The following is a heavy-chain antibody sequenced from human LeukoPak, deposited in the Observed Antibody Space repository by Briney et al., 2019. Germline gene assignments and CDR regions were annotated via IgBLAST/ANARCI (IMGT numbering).Heavy chain of an antibody. CDR2: INAGNGNT. D-gene: IGHD3-22*01. J-gene: IGHJ4*02. Sequence: GASVKVSCKASGYTFTSYAMHWVRQAPGQRLEWMGWINAGNGNTKYSQKFQGRVTITRDTSASTAYMELSSLRSEDTAVYYCARDHPMIVRETYFDYWGQGTLVTVSS. V-gene: IGHV1-3*01. CDR1: GYTFTSYA. CDR3: ARDHPMIVRETYFDY.